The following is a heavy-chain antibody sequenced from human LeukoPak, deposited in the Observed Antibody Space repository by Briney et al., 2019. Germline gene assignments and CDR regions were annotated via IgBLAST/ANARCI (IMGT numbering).Heavy chain of an antibody. V-gene: IGHV1-2*02. CDR3: ARGGYDILSGGYYYYYYMDV. Sequence: GASVKVSCKTSGYTFIDYYMHWVRQAPGQGLEWMGWINPKTGGTIYADQFQGRVTMTRDTSISTAYMELSRLRSDDTAVYYCARGGYDILSGGYYYYYYMDVWGKGTTVTISS. J-gene: IGHJ6*03. D-gene: IGHD3-9*01. CDR2: INPKTGGT. CDR1: GYTFIDYY.